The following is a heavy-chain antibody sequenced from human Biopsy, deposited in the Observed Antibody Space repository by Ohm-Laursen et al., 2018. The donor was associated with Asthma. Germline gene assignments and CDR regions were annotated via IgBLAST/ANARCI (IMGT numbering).Heavy chain of an antibody. J-gene: IGHJ6*02. V-gene: IGHV1-69*01. Sequence: VSSVKVSCKASGGTFRTYAFNWVRQAPGQGLEWMGGIIPMYGVPKVAQKFQGRVTITADESTSTAYMEMSSLRSEDTAVYYCARVDAIMISGDFYFYSGFDLWGQGTTVRVSS. CDR1: GGTFRTYA. D-gene: IGHD3-16*01. CDR3: ARVDAIMISGDFYFYSGFDL. CDR2: IIPMYGVP.